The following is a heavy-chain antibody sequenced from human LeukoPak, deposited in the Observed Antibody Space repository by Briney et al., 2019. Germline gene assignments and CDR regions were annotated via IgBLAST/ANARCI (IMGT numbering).Heavy chain of an antibody. CDR2: ISAYNGNT. J-gene: IGHJ3*02. CDR3: ARESGRPI. Sequence: ASVKVSCKASGYTFTSSGISWVRQAPGQGLEWMGWISAYNGNTNYAQKLQGRVTMTRDTSTSTVYMELSSLRSEDTAVYYCARESGRPIWGQGTMVTVSS. V-gene: IGHV1-18*01. CDR1: GYTFTSSG. D-gene: IGHD2-15*01.